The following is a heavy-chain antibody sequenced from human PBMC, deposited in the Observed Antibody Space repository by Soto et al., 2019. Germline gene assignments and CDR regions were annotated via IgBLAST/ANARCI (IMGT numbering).Heavy chain of an antibody. V-gene: IGHV3-73*02. CDR3: SRHEEGRRMVFYGMDV. J-gene: IGHJ6*04. D-gene: IGHD2-8*01. CDR2: VRSKIHNYAT. Sequence: QLVESGGGLVQAGGSLRLSCSASGFTFSRSDLHWVRQAPGKGLEWVGRVRSKIHNYATSFADSVRGRFTISRNDSDNTVYLEMSGLKSEDTALYYCSRHEEGRRMVFYGMDVWGKGPTVTVSS. CDR1: GFTFSRSD.